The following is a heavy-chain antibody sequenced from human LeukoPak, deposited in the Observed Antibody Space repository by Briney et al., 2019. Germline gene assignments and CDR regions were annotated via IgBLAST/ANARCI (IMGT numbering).Heavy chain of an antibody. D-gene: IGHD3-22*01. CDR1: GITFRIYA. J-gene: IGHJ3*02. CDR3: AKTGDYFDSTDYYRPDAFDI. CDR2: ISGSGSMT. Sequence: GGSLRLSCAGSGITFRIYAMSWVRQAPGKGLEWVSAISGSGSMTYYADSVKGRFTISRDKSNNTLYLQMNSLRAEDTALYYCAKTGDYFDSTDYYRPDAFDIWGQGTMVTVSS. V-gene: IGHV3-23*01.